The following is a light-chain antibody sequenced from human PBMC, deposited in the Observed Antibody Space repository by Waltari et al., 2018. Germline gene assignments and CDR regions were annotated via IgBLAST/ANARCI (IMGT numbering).Light chain of an antibody. V-gene: IGLV3-27*01. Sequence: SYELTQPSSVSVSPGQTARITCSGDVLAKKYARWFQQKPGQAPVLVIYKDSERPSGIPERFSGSSSGTTVTLTISGAQVEDEADYYCYSAADNTRWVFGGGTKLTVL. CDR1: VLAKKY. CDR2: KDS. J-gene: IGLJ3*02. CDR3: YSAADNTRWV.